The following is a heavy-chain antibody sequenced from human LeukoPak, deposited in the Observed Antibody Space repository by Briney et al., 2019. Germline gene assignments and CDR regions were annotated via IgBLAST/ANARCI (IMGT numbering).Heavy chain of an antibody. D-gene: IGHD6-19*01. CDR1: GFTFSSYG. J-gene: IGHJ3*02. V-gene: IGHV3-30*02. CDR2: IRYDGSNK. Sequence: PGGSLRLSCAASGFTFSSYGMHWVRQAPGKGLEWVAFIRYDGSNKYHADSVKGRFTISRDNSKNTLYLQMNSLRAEDTAVYYCARDRWLGIAKGAFDIWGQGTMVTVSS. CDR3: ARDRWLGIAKGAFDI.